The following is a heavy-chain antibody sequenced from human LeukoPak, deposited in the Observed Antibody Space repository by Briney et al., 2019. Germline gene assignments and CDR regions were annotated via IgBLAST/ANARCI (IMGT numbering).Heavy chain of an antibody. V-gene: IGHV4-39*01. CDR2: IYYSGST. Sequence: SETLSLTCTVSGGSISSGSYYWSWIRQPAGKGLEWIGSIYYSGSTYYNPSLKSRVTISVDTSKNQFSLKLSSVTAADTAVYYCARHVEGSAPDYWGQGTLVTVSS. J-gene: IGHJ4*02. CDR1: GGSISSGSYY. CDR3: ARHVEGSAPDY. D-gene: IGHD6-19*01.